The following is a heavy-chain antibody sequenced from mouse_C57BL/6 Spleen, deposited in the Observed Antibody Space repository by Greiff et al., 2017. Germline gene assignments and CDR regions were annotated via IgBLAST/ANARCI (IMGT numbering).Heavy chain of an antibody. CDR1: GFSLTSYG. CDR3: ARTLDYYGSSPFAY. D-gene: IGHD1-1*01. J-gene: IGHJ3*01. V-gene: IGHV2-2*01. Sequence: QVQLKESGPGLVQPSQRLSITCTVSGFSLTSYGVHWVRQSPGKGLEWLGVIWSGGSTDYNAAFISRLSISKDNSKSQVFFKMNSLQADDTAIYYCARTLDYYGSSPFAYWGQGTLVTVSA. CDR2: IWSGGST.